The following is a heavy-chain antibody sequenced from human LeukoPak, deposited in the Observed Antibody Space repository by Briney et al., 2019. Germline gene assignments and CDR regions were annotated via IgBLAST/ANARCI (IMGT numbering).Heavy chain of an antibody. J-gene: IGHJ4*02. Sequence: PSETLSLTCTVSGGSISSYYWSWIRQPPGKGLEWIGYINYSGSTNYNPSLKSRVTISVDTSKNQFSLKLSSVTAADTAVYYCARTDIVVVPAAIGVDRRPGKIDYWGQGTLVTVSS. CDR3: ARTDIVVVPAAIGVDRRPGKIDY. CDR1: GGSISSYY. D-gene: IGHD2-2*02. CDR2: INYSGST. V-gene: IGHV4-59*01.